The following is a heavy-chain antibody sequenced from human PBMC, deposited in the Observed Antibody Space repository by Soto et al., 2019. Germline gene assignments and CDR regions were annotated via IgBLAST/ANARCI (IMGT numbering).Heavy chain of an antibody. CDR3: ARSVATGKSYYCVHF. J-gene: IGHJ6*04. D-gene: IGHD6-13*01. V-gene: IGHV5-51*01. CDR2: IYPDNSDT. CDR1: GYSFTSYS. Sequence: PGEARKISCNGSGYSFTSYSIVWGRQMPGRGLEWMGVIYPDNSDTTYSPSFQGQVTISADKSISTAYLQWSTLKASDTAMYYCARSVATGKSYYCVHFCCTTPTGTV.